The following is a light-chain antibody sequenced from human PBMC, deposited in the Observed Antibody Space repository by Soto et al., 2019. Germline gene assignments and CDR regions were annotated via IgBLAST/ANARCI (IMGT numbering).Light chain of an antibody. V-gene: IGLV2-14*01. CDR2: DVT. CDR3: NSYTSSSTLV. J-gene: IGLJ2*01. CDR1: SNDVGGHNY. Sequence: QSALTQPASVSGSPGQSITISCTGTSNDVGGHNYVSWYQQHPGKAPKLMIYDVTNRPSGVSNRFSGSKSGNTASLTISGLQAEDEADYYCNSYTSSSTLVFGGGTKLTVL.